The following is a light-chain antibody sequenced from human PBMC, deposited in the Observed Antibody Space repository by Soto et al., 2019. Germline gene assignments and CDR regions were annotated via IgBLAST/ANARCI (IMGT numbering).Light chain of an antibody. V-gene: IGLV2-8*01. CDR2: EVG. CDR3: TSYAGNNTFI. CDR1: SSDIGGYKY. Sequence: QSVLTQPPSASGSPGQSVTISCTGSSSDIGGYKYVAWYQQHPDKAPKLIIYEVGKRPSGVPDRFFGSKSGNTASLTVSGPQTQDEADYYCTSYAGNNTFIFGGGTKVTVL. J-gene: IGLJ1*01.